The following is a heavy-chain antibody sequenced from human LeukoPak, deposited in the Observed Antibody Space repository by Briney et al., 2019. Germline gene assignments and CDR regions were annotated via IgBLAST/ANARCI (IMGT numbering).Heavy chain of an antibody. J-gene: IGHJ3*02. D-gene: IGHD3-3*01. Sequence: ASVKVSCKASGYTFTGYYMHWVRQAPGQGLEWMGWINPNSGGTNYAQKFQGWVTMTRDTSISTAYMELSRLRSDDTAVYYCARVRSDFWSGYPLDAFDIWGQGTRVTVSS. CDR1: GYTFTGYY. CDR3: ARVRSDFWSGYPLDAFDI. V-gene: IGHV1-2*04. CDR2: INPNSGGT.